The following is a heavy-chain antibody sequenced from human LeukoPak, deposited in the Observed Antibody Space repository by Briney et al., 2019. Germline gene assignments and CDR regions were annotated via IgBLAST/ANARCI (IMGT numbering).Heavy chain of an antibody. V-gene: IGHV3-30-3*01. CDR3: ARGHCSGGSCYSVYYYYYDMDV. CDR1: GFTFSSYA. Sequence: GRSLRLSCAASGFTFSSYAMHWVRQAPGKGLEWVAVIAYDGDSKYYADSVQGRFTISRDNSKNTLDLQMNSLRGEDTAVYYCARGHCSGGSCYSVYYYYYDMDVWGQGTTVTVSS. CDR2: IAYDGDSK. J-gene: IGHJ6*02. D-gene: IGHD2-15*01.